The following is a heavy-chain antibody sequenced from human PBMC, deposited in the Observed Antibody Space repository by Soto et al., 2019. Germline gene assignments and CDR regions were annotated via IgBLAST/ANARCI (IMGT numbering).Heavy chain of an antibody. V-gene: IGHV4-61*08. CDR2: ISYSGST. D-gene: IGHD3-22*01. CDR1: GGSISSGDSY. Sequence: SETLSLTCTVSGGSISSGDSYWTWIRQSPGKGLEWIGYISYSGSTNYNPSLKSRVTISVDTSKNQFSLKLSSVTAADTAVYYCARQDTSGYAFDYWGQGTLVTVSS. J-gene: IGHJ4*02. CDR3: ARQDTSGYAFDY.